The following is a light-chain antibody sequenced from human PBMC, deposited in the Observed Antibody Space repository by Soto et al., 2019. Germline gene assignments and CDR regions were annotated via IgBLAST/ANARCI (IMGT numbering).Light chain of an antibody. J-gene: IGLJ2*01. CDR3: QSYDSSLGGLV. V-gene: IGLV1-40*01. CDR1: SSNIGAGYD. CDR2: GNS. Sequence: QPVLTQPPSVSGAPGQRVTISCTGSSSNIGAGYDVHWYQQLPGTAPKLLIYGNSNRPSGVPDRFSGSKSGTSASLAITGLQADDDADYYCQSYDSSLGGLVFGGGTKLTVL.